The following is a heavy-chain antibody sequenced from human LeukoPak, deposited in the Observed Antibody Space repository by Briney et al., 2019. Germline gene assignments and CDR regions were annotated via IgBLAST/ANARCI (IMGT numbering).Heavy chain of an antibody. CDR2: VHYNGGT. V-gene: IGHV4-59*01. CDR3: AREMWTASDTGNPFDY. D-gene: IGHD1-14*01. Sequence: SETLSLTCTVSGGSISGYYWTWVRQPPGKGLEWVGYVHYNGGTSYNPSLKSRVTMSADTSKNQFSLKLISVTAADTAVYYCAREMWTASDTGNPFDYWGQGALVTVSS. CDR1: GGSISGYY. J-gene: IGHJ4*02.